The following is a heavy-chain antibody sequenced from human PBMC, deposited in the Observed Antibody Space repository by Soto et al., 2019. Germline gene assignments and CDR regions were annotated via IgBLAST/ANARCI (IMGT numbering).Heavy chain of an antibody. CDR3: ARQDYSNYRGGMDV. Sequence: PGESLKISCKTSGYSFTSHWIAWVRRMPGKGLEWTGIIYPSDSDIRYRPSFQGQVTISVDKSISTAYLQWSSLKASDTATYYCARQDYSNYRGGMDVWGQGTTVTVSS. D-gene: IGHD2-2*01. CDR1: GYSFTSHW. J-gene: IGHJ6*02. V-gene: IGHV5-51*01. CDR2: IYPSDSDI.